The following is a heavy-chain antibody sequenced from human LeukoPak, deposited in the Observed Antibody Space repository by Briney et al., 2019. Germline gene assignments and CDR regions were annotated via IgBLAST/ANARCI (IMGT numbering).Heavy chain of an antibody. D-gene: IGHD6-19*01. J-gene: IGHJ3*02. CDR3: AKTVRQWLANDAFAI. V-gene: IGHV4-59*01. CDR2: IYSSGST. Sequence: SATLSLTCTVSGGSISGYYWTWIRQPPGKGLEWIGYIYSSGSTNYNPSLGSRVTISVDTSKNQFSLKLTSVTAADTAVYYCAKTVRQWLANDAFAIWGQGTMVTVSS. CDR1: GGSISGYY.